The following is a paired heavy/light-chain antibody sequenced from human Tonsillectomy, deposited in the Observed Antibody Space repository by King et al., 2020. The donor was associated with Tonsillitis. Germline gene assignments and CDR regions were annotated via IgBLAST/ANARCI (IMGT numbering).Light chain of an antibody. Sequence: EIVLTQSPGTLSLSPGERATLSCRASQSVSSSYLAWYQQKPGQAPRLLIYGASSRATGIPDRFSGSGSGTDFTLTISRLEPEDFAVYYCQQYGSSPPELTFGGGTKVEIK. CDR2: GAS. J-gene: IGKJ4*01. CDR3: QQYGSSPPELT. V-gene: IGKV3-20*01. CDR1: QSVSSSY.
Heavy chain of an antibody. Sequence: QVQLVQSGAEVKKPGASVKVSCKASGYTFTSYGISWVRQAPGQGLEWMGWISAYNGNTNYAQKLQGRVTMTTDTSTSTAYMELRSLRSDDTAVYYCARAPDVLRYFDWTPPVYYFDYWGQGTLVTVSS. V-gene: IGHV1-18*04. J-gene: IGHJ4*02. CDR1: GYTFTSYG. CDR2: ISAYNGNT. D-gene: IGHD3-9*01. CDR3: ARAPDVLRYFDWTPPVYYFDY.